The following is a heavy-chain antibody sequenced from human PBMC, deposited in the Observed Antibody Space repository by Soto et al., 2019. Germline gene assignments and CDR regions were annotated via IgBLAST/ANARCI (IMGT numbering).Heavy chain of an antibody. CDR2: IYYSGST. CDR3: ARDRMATIAYYYYGMDV. D-gene: IGHD5-12*01. CDR1: GGSISSGGYY. V-gene: IGHV4-31*03. J-gene: IGHJ6*02. Sequence: PSETLSLTCTVSGGSISSGGYYWSWIRQHPGKGLEWSGYIYYSGSTYYNPSLKSRVTISVDTSKNQFSLRLSSVTAADTAVYYFARDRMATIAYYYYGMDVWGQGTTVT.